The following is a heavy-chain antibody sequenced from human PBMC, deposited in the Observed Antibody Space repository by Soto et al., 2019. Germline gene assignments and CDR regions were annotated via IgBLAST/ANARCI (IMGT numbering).Heavy chain of an antibody. D-gene: IGHD2-8*01. J-gene: IGHJ4*02. V-gene: IGHV4-59*01. CDR2: IYYSGST. CDR3: ARDFSTYGPFDY. Sequence: QVQLQESGPGLVKPSETLSLTYTVSGGSISSYYWSWIRQPPGTGLEWIGYIYYSGSTNYNPSLKSRVTISVDTSKNQFSLKLSSVTAADTAVYYCARDFSTYGPFDYWGQGTLVTVSS. CDR1: GGSISSYY.